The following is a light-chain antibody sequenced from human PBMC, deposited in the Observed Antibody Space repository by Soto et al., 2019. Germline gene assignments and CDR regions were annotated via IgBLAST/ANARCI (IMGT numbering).Light chain of an antibody. CDR2: DAV. J-gene: IGKJ5*01. V-gene: IGKV3-11*01. Sequence: EIVLTQSPATLSLSPGERATLSYRASQSVSSYLGWYQQKPGQAPRLLIYDAVNRAPGIPARFSGSGSGTDFTLTISSLEPEDFAVYYCQQRSKWPMTFGQGTRLESK. CDR3: QQRSKWPMT. CDR1: QSVSSY.